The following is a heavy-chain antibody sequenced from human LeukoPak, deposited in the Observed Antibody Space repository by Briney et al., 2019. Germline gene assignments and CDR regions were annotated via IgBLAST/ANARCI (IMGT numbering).Heavy chain of an antibody. J-gene: IGHJ4*02. CDR2: ISAYNGNT. CDR3: ARDATPGEWWLRPYYFDY. D-gene: IGHD5-12*01. Sequence: GASVKVSCKASGYTFTSYGISWVRQAPGQGLEWMGWISAYNGNTNYAQKLQGRVTMTADTSTSTAYMELRSLRSDDTAVYYCARDATPGEWWLRPYYFDYWGQGTLVTVSS. CDR1: GYTFTSYG. V-gene: IGHV1-18*01.